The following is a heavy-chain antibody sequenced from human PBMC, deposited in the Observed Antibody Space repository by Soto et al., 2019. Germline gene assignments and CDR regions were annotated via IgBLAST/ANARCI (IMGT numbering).Heavy chain of an antibody. CDR2: ISAYNGNT. CDR3: ARSEGRSTVVTPPFDY. D-gene: IGHD2-21*02. CDR1: GYTFTSYG. Sequence: QVQLVQSGAEVKKPGASVKVSCKASGYTFTSYGISWVRQAPGQGLEWMGWISAYNGNTNYAQKLQGRVTMTTDTSTSTADMELRSLRSDDTAVYYCARSEGRSTVVTPPFDYWGQGTLVTVSS. J-gene: IGHJ4*02. V-gene: IGHV1-18*01.